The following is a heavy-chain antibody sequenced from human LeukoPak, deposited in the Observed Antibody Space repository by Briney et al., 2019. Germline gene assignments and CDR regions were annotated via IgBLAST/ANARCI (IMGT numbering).Heavy chain of an antibody. D-gene: IGHD2-8*01. CDR3: ARGPGILYYPRVDY. Sequence: PGGSLRLSCAASGFIVRRNYMRWVRQAPGKGLEWVSVIHSDGSTNYADSVKGRFTVSGDNSKNTVYLQMNTLRAADTAVYYCARGPGILYYPRVDYWGQGTLVTVSS. V-gene: IGHV3-66*01. CDR2: IHSDGST. CDR1: GFIVRRNY. J-gene: IGHJ4*02.